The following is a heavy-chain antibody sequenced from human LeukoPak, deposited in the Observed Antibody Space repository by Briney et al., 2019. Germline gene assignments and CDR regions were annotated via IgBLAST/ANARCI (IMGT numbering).Heavy chain of an antibody. J-gene: IGHJ6*02. CDR2: IKQDGSEI. Sequence: GGSLRLSCAASGFIFSNYWMTWVRQAPGKGLDWVAKIKQDGSEIYYVDSVKGRFAISRDNAKNSLYLQMNSLRAEDTAVYYCARAPFYDILTGLYYYYGMDVWGQGTTVTVSS. V-gene: IGHV3-7*01. CDR1: GFIFSNYW. D-gene: IGHD3-9*01. CDR3: ARAPFYDILTGLYYYYGMDV.